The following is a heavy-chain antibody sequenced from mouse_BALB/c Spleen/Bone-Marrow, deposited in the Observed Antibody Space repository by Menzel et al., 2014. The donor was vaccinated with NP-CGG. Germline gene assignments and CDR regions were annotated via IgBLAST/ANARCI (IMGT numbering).Heavy chain of an antibody. D-gene: IGHD2-14*01. Sequence: EVKLMESGGGLVEPGGPLKLSCAASGFTFIAYTMSWVRQTPEKRLEWVAYINNGGGSTYYPDTVKGRFTISRDNAKNTLYLQMSSLKSEDTAMYYCARHGEERPVLAMDYWGQGTSVTVSS. J-gene: IGHJ4*01. CDR3: ARHGEERPVLAMDY. CDR1: GFTFIAYT. V-gene: IGHV5-12-2*01. CDR2: INNGGGST.